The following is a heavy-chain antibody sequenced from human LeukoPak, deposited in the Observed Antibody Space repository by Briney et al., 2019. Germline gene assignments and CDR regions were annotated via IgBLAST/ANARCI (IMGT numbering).Heavy chain of an antibody. V-gene: IGHV3-49*04. CDR3: TRAGGYDFWIDY. J-gene: IGHJ4*02. D-gene: IGHD3-3*01. Sequence: GRSLRLSCAASGFTFSSYGLHWVRQAPGQGLEWVGFLRSTVHGGPAEYAASVEGRFTISRDDSKSTAYLQMNSLKIEDTAVYYCTRAGGYDFWIDYWGQGTLVTVSS. CDR2: LRSTVHGGPA. CDR1: GFTFSSYG.